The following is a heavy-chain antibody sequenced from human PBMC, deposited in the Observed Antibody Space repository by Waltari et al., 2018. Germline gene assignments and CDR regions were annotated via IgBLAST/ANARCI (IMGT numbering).Heavy chain of an antibody. CDR2: MQYRGST. CDR1: GGPITPIYN. Sequence: QLQLQESGPGLVRPSETLSLTCTVSGGPITPIYNWAWIRHPPGKGLEWMGNMQYRGSTFYNPSLMSRVTISLDTSKNQLSLTRTSVDAADTAVYFCGRIAFGDDGGYFQYWGQGTLVTVSS. CDR3: GRIAFGDDGGYFQY. J-gene: IGHJ1*01. D-gene: IGHD4-17*01. V-gene: IGHV4-39*01.